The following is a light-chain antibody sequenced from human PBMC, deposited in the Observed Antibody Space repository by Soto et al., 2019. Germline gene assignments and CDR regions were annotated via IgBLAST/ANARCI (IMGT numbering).Light chain of an antibody. CDR1: SSHFGAGFD. Sequence: QSVLTQPPSVSGAPGQRVTISCTGSSSHFGAGFDVHWYQQFPGTAPKLLIYANSNRPSGVPDRFSGSKSGTSASLAITGLQAEDEADYFCCSYAGNRNFWVFGGGTKLTVL. J-gene: IGLJ3*02. V-gene: IGLV1-40*01. CDR2: ANS. CDR3: CSYAGNRNFWV.